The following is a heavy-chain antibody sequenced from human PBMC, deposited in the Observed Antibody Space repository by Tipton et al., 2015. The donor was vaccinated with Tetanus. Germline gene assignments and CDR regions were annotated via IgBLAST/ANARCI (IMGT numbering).Heavy chain of an antibody. CDR1: GFTFDDYA. CDR2: ISWNSGSI. D-gene: IGHD1-26*01. CDR3: AKLSVGAMGVYFDY. Sequence: SLRLSCAASGFTFDDYAMHWVRQAPGKGLEWVSGISWNSGSIGYADSVKGRFTISRDNAKNSLYLQMNSLRAEDTALYYCAKLSVGAMGVYFDYWGQGTLVAVSS. J-gene: IGHJ4*02. V-gene: IGHV3-9*01.